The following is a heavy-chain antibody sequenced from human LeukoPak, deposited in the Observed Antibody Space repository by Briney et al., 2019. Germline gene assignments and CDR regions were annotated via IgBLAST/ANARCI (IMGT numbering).Heavy chain of an antibody. CDR2: INSDGSST. CDR3: AKHRMARRVIMDYYFDD. J-gene: IGHJ4*02. CDR1: GFTFGNYW. V-gene: IGHV3-74*03. D-gene: IGHD3-10*01. Sequence: GGSLRLSCAASGFTFGNYWMHWVRQAPGKGLVWVSRINSDGSSTTYADSVKGRFTISRDNAKNTLYLQMNSLRAEDSAVYYCAKHRMARRVIMDYYFDDWGQGTLVTVSS.